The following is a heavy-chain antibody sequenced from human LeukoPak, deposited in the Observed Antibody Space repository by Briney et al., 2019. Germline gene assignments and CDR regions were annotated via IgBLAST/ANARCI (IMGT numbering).Heavy chain of an antibody. CDR2: ISSSGSTI. CDR3: ARNGNLRDMDV. J-gene: IGHJ6*03. Sequence: GGSLRLSCAASGFTFSSYEMNWVRQAPGKGLEWVSYISSSGSTIYYADSVKGQFTISRDNAKNSLYLQMNSLRAEDTAVYYCARNGNLRDMDVWGKGTTVTVSS. CDR1: GFTFSSYE. D-gene: IGHD4-23*01. V-gene: IGHV3-48*03.